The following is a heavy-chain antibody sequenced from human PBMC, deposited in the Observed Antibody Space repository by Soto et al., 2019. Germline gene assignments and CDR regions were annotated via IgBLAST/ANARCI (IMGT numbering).Heavy chain of an antibody. CDR2: ISGSGGST. D-gene: IGHD3-3*01. CDR1: GFAFSSYA. J-gene: IGHJ3*02. Sequence: GGSLRLSCAASGFAFSSYAMSWVRQAPGKGLEWVSAISGSGGSTYYADSVKGRFTISRDNSKNTLYLRMNSLRAEDTAVYYCAKPITIFGVVTRPDYDFWSGHPGAFDIWGQGTMVTVSS. CDR3: AKPITIFGVVTRPDYDFWSGHPGAFDI. V-gene: IGHV3-23*01.